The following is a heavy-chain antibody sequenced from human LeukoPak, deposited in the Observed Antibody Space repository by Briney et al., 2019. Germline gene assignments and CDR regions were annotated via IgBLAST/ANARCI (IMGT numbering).Heavy chain of an antibody. CDR1: GYTLTELS. V-gene: IGHV1-24*01. CDR2: FDPEDGET. J-gene: IGHJ4*02. D-gene: IGHD5-18*01. Sequence: ASVKVSCKVSGYTLTELSMHWVRQAPGKGLERMGGFDPEDGETIYAQKFQGRVTMTEDTSTDTAYMELSSLRSEDTAVYYCATKVLRNGYTYGFGYSWGQGTLVTVSS. CDR3: ATKVLRNGYTYGFGYS.